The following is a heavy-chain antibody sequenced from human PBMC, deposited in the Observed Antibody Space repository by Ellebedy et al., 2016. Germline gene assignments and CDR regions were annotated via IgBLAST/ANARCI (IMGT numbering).Heavy chain of an antibody. J-gene: IGHJ4*02. CDR2: ISSSSSYI. Sequence: GESLKISXAASGFTFSSYAMSWVRQAPGKGLEWVSSISSSSSYIYYADSVKGRFTISRDNAKNSLYLQMNSLRAEDTAVYYCARDDNWNYWDYWGQGTLVTVSS. V-gene: IGHV3-21*01. CDR1: GFTFSSYA. CDR3: ARDDNWNYWDY. D-gene: IGHD1-20*01.